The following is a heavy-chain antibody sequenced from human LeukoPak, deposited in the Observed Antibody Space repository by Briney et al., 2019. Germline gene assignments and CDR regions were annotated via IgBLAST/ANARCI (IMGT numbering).Heavy chain of an antibody. J-gene: IGHJ4*02. CDR1: GFTLSSDS. V-gene: IGHV3-21*01. Sequence: GGSLRLSCAGSGFTLSSDSMDWVRQAPGKGLEWVSSISSSSSYIYYADSVKGRFTISRDNAKNSLYLQMNSLRAEDTAVYYCATEPDAARSDYWGQGTLVTVSS. CDR2: ISSSSSYI. CDR3: ATEPDAARSDY. D-gene: IGHD6-6*01.